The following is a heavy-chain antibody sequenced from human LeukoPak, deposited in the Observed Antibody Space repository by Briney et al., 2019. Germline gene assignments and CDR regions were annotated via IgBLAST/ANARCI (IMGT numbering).Heavy chain of an antibody. J-gene: IGHJ4*02. D-gene: IGHD6-13*01. V-gene: IGHV4-34*01. Sequence: SETLSLTCTVSGGSISSGDYYWSWIRQPPGKGLEWIGEINHSGSTNYNPSLKSRVTISVDTSKNQFSLKLSSVTAADTAVYYCATRIGNSSSWTLYYFDYWGQGTLVTVSS. CDR1: GGSISSGDYY. CDR3: ATRIGNSSSWTLYYFDY. CDR2: INHSGST.